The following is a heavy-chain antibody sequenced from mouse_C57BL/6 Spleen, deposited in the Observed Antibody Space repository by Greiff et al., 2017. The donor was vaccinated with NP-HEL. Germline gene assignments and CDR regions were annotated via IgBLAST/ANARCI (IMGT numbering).Heavy chain of an antibody. Sequence: QVQLQQSGPELVKPGASVKISCKASGYAFSSSWMNWVKQRPGKGLEWIGRIYPGDGDTNYNGKFKGKATLTADKSSSTAYMQLSSLTSEDSAVYFGARSPHDGRAMDYWGQGTSVTVSS. J-gene: IGHJ4*01. D-gene: IGHD1-1*01. CDR3: ARSPHDGRAMDY. CDR1: GYAFSSSW. V-gene: IGHV1-82*01. CDR2: IYPGDGDT.